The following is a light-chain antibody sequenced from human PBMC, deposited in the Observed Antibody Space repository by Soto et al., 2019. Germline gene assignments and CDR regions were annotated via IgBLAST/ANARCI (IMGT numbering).Light chain of an antibody. CDR3: QQYNSLWT. V-gene: IGKV1-5*03. CDR2: KAS. J-gene: IGKJ1*01. Sequence: DIPMTQSPSTLSASVGDRVTITCRASQSISSWLAWYQQKPGKAPKLLIYKASSLESGVPSRFSGSGSGTEFTLTIRSLQPDDFATYYCQQYNSLWTFGQGPKVEIK. CDR1: QSISSW.